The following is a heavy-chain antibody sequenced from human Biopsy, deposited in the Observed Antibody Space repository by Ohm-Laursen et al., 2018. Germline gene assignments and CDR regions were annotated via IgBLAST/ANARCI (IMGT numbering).Heavy chain of an antibody. CDR2: INHSGRT. CDR1: GESFNGYY. Sequence: TLSLTCSVYGESFNGYYWSWIRQTPGKGLEWIGEINHSGRTNYNPSLKSRVTISVDTSKNHFSLKVSSVTAADTAVYYCVRGVDYYDPYHYYALDVWGQGTTVTGSS. CDR3: VRGVDYYDPYHYYALDV. J-gene: IGHJ6*02. V-gene: IGHV4-34*01. D-gene: IGHD3-22*01.